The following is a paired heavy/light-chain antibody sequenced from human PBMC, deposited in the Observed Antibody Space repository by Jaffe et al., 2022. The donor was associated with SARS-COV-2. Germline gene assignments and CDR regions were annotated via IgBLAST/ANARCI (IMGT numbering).Light chain of an antibody. J-gene: IGKJ4*01. CDR3: HQYDKSPLT. V-gene: IGKV3-20*01. CDR2: GAS. Sequence: EIVLTQSPGTLSLSPGERATVSCRASQTVNNNHLAWYQQKPGQAPRLLIYGASNRATGIPDRFSGSGSGTDLTLTISRLEPEDFAVYYCHQYDKSPLTFGGGTKVEI. CDR1: QTVNNNH.
Heavy chain of an antibody. D-gene: IGHD3-22*01. CDR3: ARRVHDGSGHHYFDY. CDR2: IYYSGRT. Sequence: QPQLQESGPGLVRPSETLSLTCTVSGASIRSSSSQWDWVRQPPGKGPEWIATIYYSGRTVYNPSLRSRVTISVDTSKSQFSLKLTSVTAADTAVYYCARRVHDGSGHHYFDYWGQGSLVTVSS. J-gene: IGHJ4*02. CDR1: GASIRSSSSQ. V-gene: IGHV4-39*01.